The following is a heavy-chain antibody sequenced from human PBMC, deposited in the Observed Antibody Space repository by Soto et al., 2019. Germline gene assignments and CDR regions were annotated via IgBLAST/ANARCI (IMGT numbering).Heavy chain of an antibody. CDR3: ARPNYGDYHWYFDL. Sequence: ASVKVACKASGYTYTSYYRHWVRQDNRQGLEWMGIINPSGGSTSYAQKFQGRVTMTRDTSTSTVYMELSSLRSEDTAVYYCARPNYGDYHWYFDLWGRGTLVTVSS. CDR1: GYTYTSYY. D-gene: IGHD4-17*01. CDR2: INPSGGST. V-gene: IGHV1-46*01. J-gene: IGHJ2*01.